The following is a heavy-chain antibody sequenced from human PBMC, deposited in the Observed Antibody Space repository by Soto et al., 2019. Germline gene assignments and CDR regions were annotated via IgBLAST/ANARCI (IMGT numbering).Heavy chain of an antibody. CDR2: ISHSGST. V-gene: IGHV4-31*03. J-gene: IGHJ4*02. D-gene: IGHD2-2*02. CDR3: AREYTYGSNFFDC. CDR1: GGSINSGDYY. Sequence: SETLSLTCTVSGGSINSGDYYWSWIRQHPGKGLEWIGYISHSGSTYYNPSLKSRVIISVDTSKNQFSLSLTSVTAADTAVYYCAREYTYGSNFFDCWGQGALVTVSS.